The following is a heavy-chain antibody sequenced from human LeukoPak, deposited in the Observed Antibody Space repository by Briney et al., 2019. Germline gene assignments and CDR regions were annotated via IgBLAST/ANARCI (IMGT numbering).Heavy chain of an antibody. CDR2: IYTSGST. D-gene: IGHD1-26*01. J-gene: IGHJ4*02. Sequence: GSLRLSCAASGFTVSSNYMSWIRQPAGKGLEWIGRIYTSGSTNYNPSLKSRVTMSVDTSKNQFSLKLSSVTAADTAVYYCARDRGSYYVSYFDYWGQGTLVTVSS. CDR1: GFTVSSNY. CDR3: ARDRGSYYVSYFDY. V-gene: IGHV4-4*07.